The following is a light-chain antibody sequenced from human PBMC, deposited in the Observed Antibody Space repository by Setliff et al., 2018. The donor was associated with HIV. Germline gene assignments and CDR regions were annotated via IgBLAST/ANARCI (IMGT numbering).Light chain of an antibody. Sequence: SYELTQPPSVSVAPGKTARITCGGNNIGSKSVHWYQQKPGQAPVLVVYDDNDRPSGIPERFSGSNSGNTATLTISRVEAGDEADYYCQVWDSRSDHHVFGTGTK. CDR2: DDN. V-gene: IGLV3-21*03. CDR1: NIGSKS. CDR3: QVWDSRSDHHV. J-gene: IGLJ1*01.